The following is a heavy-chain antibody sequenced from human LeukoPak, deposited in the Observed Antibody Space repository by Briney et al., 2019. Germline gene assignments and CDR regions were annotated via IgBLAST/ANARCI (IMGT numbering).Heavy chain of an antibody. CDR1: GGSINNYY. CDR3: ARTPIYYFDNSGYYN. CDR2: IYSSGST. J-gene: IGHJ4*02. V-gene: IGHV4-4*07. D-gene: IGHD3-22*01. Sequence: SETLSLTCSVSGGSINNYYWSWIRQPAGKGLEWIGLIYSSGSTSYNPSLKSRVTMSVDTSKKQFSLRLSSVTAADTAVYYCARTPIYYFDNSGYYNWGQGTLVTVSS.